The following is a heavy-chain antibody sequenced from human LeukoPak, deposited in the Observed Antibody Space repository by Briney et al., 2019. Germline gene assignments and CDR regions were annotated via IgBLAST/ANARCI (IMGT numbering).Heavy chain of an antibody. J-gene: IGHJ4*02. D-gene: IGHD3-3*01. Sequence: ASVKVSCKASGYTFTSYYMHWVRPAPGQGLEWMGWINPNGGDTKYAQKFQGRVTMTRDTSISTAYMELTRLRSDDTAVYYCARREWSGYYADYWGQGTLVTVSS. V-gene: IGHV1-2*02. CDR2: INPNGGDT. CDR3: ARREWSGYYADY. CDR1: GYTFTSYY.